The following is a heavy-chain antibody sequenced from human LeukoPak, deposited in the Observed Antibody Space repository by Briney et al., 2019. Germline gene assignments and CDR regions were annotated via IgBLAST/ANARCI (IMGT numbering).Heavy chain of an antibody. CDR2: IYSGGST. D-gene: IGHD4-17*01. J-gene: IGHJ5*02. Sequence: GGSLRLSCAGSGFTVSTNYMSWVRQAPGKGLEWVSIIYSGGSTYYADSVKGRFTISRDNSKNTLYLQMNSLRAEDTAVYYCARVVRQIGDFGWFDPWGQGTLVTVSS. CDR1: GFTVSTNY. CDR3: ARVVRQIGDFGWFDP. V-gene: IGHV3-66*01.